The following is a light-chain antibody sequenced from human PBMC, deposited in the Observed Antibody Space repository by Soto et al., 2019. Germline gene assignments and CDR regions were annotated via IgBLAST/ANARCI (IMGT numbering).Light chain of an antibody. CDR2: DVS. Sequence: QSALTQPRSVSGSPGQSVTISCTGTSSDVGGYNYVSWYQQHPGKAPKLMIYDVSKRPSGVPDRFSGSKSGNTASLTISGLRAEDEGDYYCCSYASTYTAVFGAGTKLTVL. V-gene: IGLV2-11*01. J-gene: IGLJ2*01. CDR3: CSYASTYTAV. CDR1: SSDVGGYNY.